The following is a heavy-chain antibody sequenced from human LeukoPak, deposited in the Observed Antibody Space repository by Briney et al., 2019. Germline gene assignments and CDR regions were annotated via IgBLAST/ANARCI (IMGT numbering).Heavy chain of an antibody. J-gene: IGHJ4*02. CDR2: IKEDGSEK. CDR3: ARMPRLSQAY. Sequence: GGSLRLSCTASGFTFSSYWMRWVRQAPGKGLEWVAHIKEDGSEKYYVDSVKGRFTISRDNGENSLYLQMNSLRAEDTAVYYCARMPRLSQAYWGQGTLVTVSS. V-gene: IGHV3-7*04. CDR1: GFTFSSYW. D-gene: IGHD2-2*01.